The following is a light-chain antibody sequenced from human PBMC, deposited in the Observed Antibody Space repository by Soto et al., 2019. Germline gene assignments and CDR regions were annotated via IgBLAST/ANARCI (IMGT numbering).Light chain of an antibody. J-gene: IGKJ1*01. CDR1: QTISSW. Sequence: DIQMTQSPSILSASVGDRVTITCRASQTISSWLAWYQQKPGKAPKLLIYKASTLKSGVPSRFSGSGSATEFTLTISSLQPDDFATYYCQQYNNYWTFGQGTKVDIK. V-gene: IGKV1-5*03. CDR3: QQYNNYWT. CDR2: KAS.